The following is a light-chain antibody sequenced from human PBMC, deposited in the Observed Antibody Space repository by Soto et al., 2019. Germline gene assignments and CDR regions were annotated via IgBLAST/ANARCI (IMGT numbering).Light chain of an antibody. V-gene: IGLV1-40*01. Sequence: QSVLTQPPSVSGAPGQRVTISCTGSSSNIGAHYDVHWYQQLPGTAPKLLIYNNNNRPSGVPDRFSGSKSGTSASLASTGLQAEEEADYYCQSYDSSLSGWVFGGGTKLTVL. CDR3: QSYDSSLSGWV. J-gene: IGLJ3*02. CDR2: NNN. CDR1: SSNIGAHYD.